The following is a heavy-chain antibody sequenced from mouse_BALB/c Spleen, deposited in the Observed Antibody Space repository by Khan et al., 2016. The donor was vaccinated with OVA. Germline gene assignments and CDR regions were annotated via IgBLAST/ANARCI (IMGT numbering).Heavy chain of an antibody. CDR3: ARAKYRYDGYYAMDC. CDR1: GFSLSRYN. V-gene: IGHV2-6-4*01. J-gene: IGHJ4*01. D-gene: IGHD2-14*01. Sequence: VQLKQSGPGLVAPSQSLSITCTVSGFSLSRYNIHWVRQPPGKGLEWLGMIWGGGDTDYNSTLKSRLSIIKYNSKSQVFLNMNSLQTDDTDMYNCARAKYRYDGYYAMDCWGQGTSGTVSS. CDR2: IWGGGDT.